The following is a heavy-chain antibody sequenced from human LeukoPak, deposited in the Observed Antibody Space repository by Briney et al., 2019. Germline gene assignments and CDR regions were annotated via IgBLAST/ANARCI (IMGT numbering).Heavy chain of an antibody. CDR3: AKTIATAATGH. CDR2: VGGSGSST. CDR1: GFTFSTYA. Sequence: PGGSLRLSCAASGFTFSTYAMSWVRQAPGKGLEWVSAVGGSGSSTSYADSVKGRFTISRDNAKNTLYLQMNSLRAEDAAVYYCAKTIATAATGHWGEGTLVPVSS. V-gene: IGHV3-23*01. D-gene: IGHD2-15*01. J-gene: IGHJ4*02.